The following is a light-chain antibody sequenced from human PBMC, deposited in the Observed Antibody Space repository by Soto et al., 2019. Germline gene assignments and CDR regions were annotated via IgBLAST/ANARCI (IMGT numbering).Light chain of an antibody. CDR3: QQYHNWPRT. Sequence: EIVITQSPATLSVSPGERGTLSCRASQSVSSNLAWYQQNPGQAPRLLIYGASTRATGIPARFSGSGSGTECTLTISRLQSEDFEIYYCQQYHNWPRTFGQGTKVDI. CDR2: GAS. J-gene: IGKJ1*01. V-gene: IGKV3-15*01. CDR1: QSVSSN.